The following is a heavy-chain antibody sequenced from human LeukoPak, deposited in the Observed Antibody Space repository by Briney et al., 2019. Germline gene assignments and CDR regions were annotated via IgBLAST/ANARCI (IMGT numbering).Heavy chain of an antibody. Sequence: PGGSLRLSCAASGFTFSNYWMNWVRQAPGKGLEWVANIKQDGSEKYYVDSVKGRFTISRDNAKNSLYLQMNSLRAEDTAVYYCARDGAPDAHCSSSSWAIRWGQGTLVTVSS. CDR1: GFTFSNYW. CDR3: ARDGAPDAHCSSSSWAIR. D-gene: IGHD2-2*01. J-gene: IGHJ4*02. CDR2: IKQDGSEK. V-gene: IGHV3-7*01.